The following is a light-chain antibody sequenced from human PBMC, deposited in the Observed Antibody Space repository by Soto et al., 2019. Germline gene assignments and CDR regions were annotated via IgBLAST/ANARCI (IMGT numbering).Light chain of an antibody. CDR2: KTS. J-gene: IGKJ2*01. CDR1: QNVNIW. V-gene: IGKV1-5*03. Sequence: DIQVTQSPSTLSAYVGDRVIITCRASQNVNIWLAWYQQRPREAPKLLIYKTSSLESGVPSRFSGSGSGTEVNLTISRLEPDDFGTYFCLQYNSHPYTFGQGTKLEIK. CDR3: LQYNSHPYT.